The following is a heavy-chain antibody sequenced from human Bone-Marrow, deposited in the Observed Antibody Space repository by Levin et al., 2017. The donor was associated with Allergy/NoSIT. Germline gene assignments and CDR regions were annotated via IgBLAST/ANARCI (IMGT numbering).Heavy chain of an antibody. J-gene: IGHJ4*02. Sequence: PGESLKISCQTSGYTFSLYAMNWVRQAPGQRPEWMGWINTNTGSPVYAQGFTRRFVFSLDTSVDTAYLQITNLKPEDSAVYYCVVGQDCGNGLCYYYFDYWGRGTMVTVSS. CDR1: GYTFSLYA. CDR3: VVGQDCGNGLCYYYFDY. CDR2: INTNTGSP. V-gene: IGHV7-4-1*02. D-gene: IGHD2-8*01.